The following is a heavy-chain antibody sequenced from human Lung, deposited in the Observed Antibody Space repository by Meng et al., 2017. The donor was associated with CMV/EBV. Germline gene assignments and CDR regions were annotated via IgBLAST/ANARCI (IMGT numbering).Heavy chain of an antibody. D-gene: IGHD3-10*01. J-gene: IGHJ4*02. V-gene: IGHV4-39*01. CDR1: GGSISSTYYY. CDR3: ARHHTYYFASGPNYYFDY. Sequence: SXTLSLXCTVSGGSISSTYYYWGWIRQPPGRGLEWIGSLYYSGSTYYNPSLKSRVTVSVDTSKNQFSLKLTSVTAADTAIYYCARHHTYYFASGPNYYFDYWGQGKXV. CDR2: LYYSGST.